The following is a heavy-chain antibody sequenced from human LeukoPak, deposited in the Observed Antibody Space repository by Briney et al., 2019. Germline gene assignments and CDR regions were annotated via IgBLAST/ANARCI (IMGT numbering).Heavy chain of an antibody. V-gene: IGHV1-8*01. CDR3: ARGYCSSTSCPFGY. CDR2: MNSNNANT. D-gene: IGHD2-2*01. J-gene: IGHJ4*02. Sequence: ASVKVSCKASGYTFTSYNINWVRQATGQGLEWMGWMNSNNANTGFAQKFQGRVTMTRNTSISTAYMELSSLTSEDTAVYYCARGYCSSTSCPFGYWGQGTLVTVSS. CDR1: GYTFTSYN.